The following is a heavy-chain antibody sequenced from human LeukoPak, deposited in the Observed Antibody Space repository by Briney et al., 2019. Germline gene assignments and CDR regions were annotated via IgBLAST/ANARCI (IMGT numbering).Heavy chain of an antibody. CDR2: ISGSGSGT. CDR3: AKAAYYDILTGYSTRGLFFDY. CDR1: GFTFSDYA. J-gene: IGHJ4*02. D-gene: IGHD3-9*01. V-gene: IGHV3-23*01. Sequence: PGGSLRLSCAAPGFTFSDYAMSWVRQAPGKGLEWVSGISGSGSGTYHEDSVKGRFTISRDNSKNTLFLQMNSLRAEDTAVYYCAKAAYYDILTGYSTRGLFFDYWGQGTLVTVSS.